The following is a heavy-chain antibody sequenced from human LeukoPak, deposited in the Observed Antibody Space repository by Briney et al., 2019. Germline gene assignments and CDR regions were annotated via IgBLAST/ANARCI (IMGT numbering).Heavy chain of an antibody. Sequence: GGSLRLSCAASGFTLSSYGMHWDRQAPGKGMEWVAFIRYDGSNKYYADSVTGRFTISRDNSKNTLYLQMNSLRAEDTAVYYCAKGGYGSGSYKYWGQGTLVTVSS. V-gene: IGHV3-30*02. CDR2: IRYDGSNK. J-gene: IGHJ4*02. D-gene: IGHD3-10*01. CDR3: AKGGYGSGSYKY. CDR1: GFTLSSYG.